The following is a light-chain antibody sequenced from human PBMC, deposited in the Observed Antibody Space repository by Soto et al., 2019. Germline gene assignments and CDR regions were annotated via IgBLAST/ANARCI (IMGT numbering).Light chain of an antibody. CDR2: DAS. CDR1: QTISTL. CDR3: QQYSSLVT. Sequence: IQMTQSPSTLSASVGDRVTITCQASQTISTLLAWYQHKPGKAPNLLIYDASSLGSGVPSRFSGSGSGTEFTPTISSLQPDDATTYYCQQYSSLVTFGQGTKLEL. V-gene: IGKV1-5*01. J-gene: IGKJ2*01.